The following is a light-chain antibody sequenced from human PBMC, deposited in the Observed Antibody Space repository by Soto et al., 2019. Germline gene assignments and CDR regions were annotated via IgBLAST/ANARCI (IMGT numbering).Light chain of an antibody. V-gene: IGKV4-1*01. CDR3: QQYYIVPYT. CDR2: WAS. Sequence: EIVMTQTPLSLSVTPGQPASISCKSSQSLLHTDGKTYVYWYQQKPGQPPKLLIYWASTRESGVPDRFSGSGSGTDFTLTISSLQAEDVAVYYCQQYYIVPYTFGQGTRLDIK. CDR1: QSLLHTDGKTY. J-gene: IGKJ2*01.